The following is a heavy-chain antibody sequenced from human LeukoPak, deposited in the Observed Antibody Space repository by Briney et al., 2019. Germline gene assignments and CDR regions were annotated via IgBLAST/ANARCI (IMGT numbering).Heavy chain of an antibody. CDR1: GGSISSYY. J-gene: IGHJ4*02. V-gene: IGHV4-59*08. CDR3: ARGLWFGELTLDY. D-gene: IGHD3-10*01. CDR2: IYYSGST. Sequence: SETLSLTCTVSGGSISSYYWSWIRQPPGKGLEWIGYIYYSGSTNYNPSLKSRVTISVDTSKNQFSLKLSTVTAADTAVYYCARGLWFGELTLDYWGQGTLVTVSS.